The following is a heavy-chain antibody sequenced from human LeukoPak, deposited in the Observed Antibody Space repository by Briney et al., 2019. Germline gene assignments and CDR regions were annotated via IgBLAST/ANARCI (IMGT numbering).Heavy chain of an antibody. Sequence: GGSLRLSCAAPGFTFSSYSMNWVRQAAGKGLEWVSSISSSSYIYYADSVKGRFTISRDNAKNSLYLQMNSLRAEDTAVYYCARENDYARAESDYWGQGTLVTVSS. J-gene: IGHJ4*02. V-gene: IGHV3-21*01. D-gene: IGHD4-17*01. CDR3: ARENDYARAESDY. CDR2: ISSSSYI. CDR1: GFTFSSYS.